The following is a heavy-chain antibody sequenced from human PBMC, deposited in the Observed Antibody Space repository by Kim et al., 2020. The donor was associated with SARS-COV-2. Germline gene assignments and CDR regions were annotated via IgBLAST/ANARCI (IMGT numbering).Heavy chain of an antibody. V-gene: IGHV1-24*01. Sequence: ASVKVSCKVSGYTLTELSMHWVRQAPGKGLEWMGGFDPEDGETIYAQKFQGRVTMTEDTSTDTAYMELSSLRSEDTAVYYCATGPIVGATHWFDPWGQGTLVTVSS. CDR1: GYTLTELS. CDR2: FDPEDGET. D-gene: IGHD1-26*01. CDR3: ATGPIVGATHWFDP. J-gene: IGHJ5*02.